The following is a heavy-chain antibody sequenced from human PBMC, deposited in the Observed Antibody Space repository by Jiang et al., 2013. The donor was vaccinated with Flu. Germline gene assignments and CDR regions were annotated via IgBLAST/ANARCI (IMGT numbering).Heavy chain of an antibody. CDR3: ARLPTGWEPDYYYGMDV. Sequence: SGAEVKKPGASVKVSCKASGYTFTSYGISWVRQAPGQGLEWMGWISAYNGNTNYAQKLQGRVTMTTDTSTSTAYMELRSLRSDDTAVYYCARLPTGWEPDYYYGMDVWGQGTTVTVSS. J-gene: IGHJ6*02. V-gene: IGHV1-18*04. CDR2: ISAYNGNT. CDR1: GYTFTSYG. D-gene: IGHD4-23*01.